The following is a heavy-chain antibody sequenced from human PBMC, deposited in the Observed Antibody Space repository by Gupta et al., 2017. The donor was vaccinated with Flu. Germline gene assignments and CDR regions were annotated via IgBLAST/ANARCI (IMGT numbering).Heavy chain of an antibody. CDR3: ARLGGSGTAFHYFYGLDV. J-gene: IGHJ6*02. V-gene: IGHV3-21*02. Sequence: EERLLESGGGLVRPGGSLRLSCVASGFTLSTYTFNWVRQAPGKGLEWLASISRSSGYIYYADSGKGRFTISRDNSKTSLYLQMNSLRDEDTALYYCARLGGSGTAFHYFYGLDVWGRGTAVTVSS. D-gene: IGHD2-15*01. CDR1: GFTLSTYT. CDR2: ISRSSGYI.